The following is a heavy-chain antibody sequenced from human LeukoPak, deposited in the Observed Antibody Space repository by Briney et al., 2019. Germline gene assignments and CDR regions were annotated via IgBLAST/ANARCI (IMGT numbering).Heavy chain of an antibody. V-gene: IGHV3-48*04. CDR2: ISSSGSTI. CDR3: AKGYSSAWFDY. Sequence: GGSLRLSCAASGVTFSSYGMHWVRQAPGKGLEWVSYISSSGSTIYYADSVKGRFTISRDNAKNSLYLQMNSLRAEDTAVYYCAKGYSSAWFDYWGQGTLVTVSS. CDR1: GVTFSSYG. D-gene: IGHD6-19*01. J-gene: IGHJ4*02.